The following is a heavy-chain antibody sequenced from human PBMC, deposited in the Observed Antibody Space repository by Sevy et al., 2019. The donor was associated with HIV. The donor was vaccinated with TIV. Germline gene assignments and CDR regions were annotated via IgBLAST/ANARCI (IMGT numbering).Heavy chain of an antibody. J-gene: IGHJ4*02. CDR1: GFMFNSYS. D-gene: IGHD3-16*02. CDR3: VRTVSGTFRYDDY. V-gene: IGHV3-48*01. CDR2: INSGSGAI. Sequence: GGSLRLSCAASGFMFNSYSMNWVRQAPGTGLEWLSYINSGSGAISSADSVKGPFTISRDNDKNSLYLQMNSLRAEDTAVYYCVRTVSGTFRYDDYWGQGTLVTVSS.